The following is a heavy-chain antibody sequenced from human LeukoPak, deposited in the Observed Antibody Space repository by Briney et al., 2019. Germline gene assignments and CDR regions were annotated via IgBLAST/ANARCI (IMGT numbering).Heavy chain of an antibody. J-gene: IGHJ2*01. Sequence: GRSLRLSCTASGFTFGDYAMSWVRQAPGKGLEWVGFIRSKAYGGTTEYAASVKGRFTISRDDSKSIAYLQMNSLKTEDTAVYYCTRFAYYYDSSGPTQYWYFDLWGRGTLVTVSS. CDR3: TRFAYYYDSSGPTQYWYFDL. CDR2: IRSKAYGGTT. V-gene: IGHV3-49*04. D-gene: IGHD3-22*01. CDR1: GFTFGDYA.